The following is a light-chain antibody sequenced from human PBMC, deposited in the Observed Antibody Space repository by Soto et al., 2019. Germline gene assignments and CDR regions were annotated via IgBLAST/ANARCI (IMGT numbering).Light chain of an antibody. CDR1: QSVSSN. CDR3: QQYNNWPLT. J-gene: IGKJ4*01. Sequence: EIVMTQSPATLPASPGERATLSFRASQSVSSNLAWYQQKPGQAPRLLIYGASTRATGIPARFSGSGSGTEFTLTISSLQSEDFAVYYCQQYNNWPLTFGGGTKVEIK. CDR2: GAS. V-gene: IGKV3-15*01.